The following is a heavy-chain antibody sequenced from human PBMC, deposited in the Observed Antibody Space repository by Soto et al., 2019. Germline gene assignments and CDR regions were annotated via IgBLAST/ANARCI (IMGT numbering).Heavy chain of an antibody. Sequence: SGPTLVNPTQTLTLTCTFSGFSRTTSGVGVGWIRQPPGKALEWLALIYWNDDKRYSPSLRGRLTITKDTSKNQVVLAMTNMDPVDTATYYCAHHTITPATNWFDPWGLGTLVTVSS. CDR1: GFSRTTSGVG. J-gene: IGHJ5*02. V-gene: IGHV2-5*01. CDR2: IYWNDDK. CDR3: AHHTITPATNWFDP. D-gene: IGHD2-2*01.